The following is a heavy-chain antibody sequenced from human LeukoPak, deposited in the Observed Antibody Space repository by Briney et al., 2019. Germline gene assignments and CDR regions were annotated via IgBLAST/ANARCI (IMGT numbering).Heavy chain of an antibody. CDR3: ARDQAQVLVGATLDY. CDR2: IKQGGIDK. Sequence: GGSLRLSCAASGFTFSSYWMSWVRQAPGKGLEWVANIKQGGIDKYYVDSVRGRFTISRDNAKNSVSLEMNSLRADDTAVYYCARDQAQVLVGATLDYWGQGTLVTVSS. CDR1: GFTFSSYW. V-gene: IGHV3-7*01. D-gene: IGHD1-26*01. J-gene: IGHJ4*02.